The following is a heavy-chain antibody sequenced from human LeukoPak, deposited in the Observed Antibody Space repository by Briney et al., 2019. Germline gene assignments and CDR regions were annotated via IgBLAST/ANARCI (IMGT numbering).Heavy chain of an antibody. CDR1: GHMFTDYY. V-gene: IGHV1-2*02. CDR3: ARDSKVPGTSFDS. D-gene: IGHD6-19*01. CDR2: MNIDSGAT. Sequence: ASVKVSCEATGHMFTDYYIHWVRQAPGQGLESMGWMNIDSGATKYAQEFQGRVTMTRDTSISTAFMDLTRLRSDDAAVYYCARDSKVPGTSFDSWGQGTLVTVSS. J-gene: IGHJ4*02.